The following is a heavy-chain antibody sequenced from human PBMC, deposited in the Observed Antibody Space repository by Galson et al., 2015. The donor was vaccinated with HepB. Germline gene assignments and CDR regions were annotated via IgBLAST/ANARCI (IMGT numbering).Heavy chain of an antibody. CDR3: ARTLRGRERAILAAAGKDRGELDY. J-gene: IGHJ4*02. CDR2: INPNSGGT. V-gene: IGHV1-2*06. CDR1: GYTFTGYY. D-gene: IGHD6-13*01. Sequence: SVKVSCKASGYTFTGYYMHWVRQAPGQGLEWMGRINPNSGGTNYAQKFQGRVTMTRDTSISTAYMELSRLRSDDTAVYYCARTLRGRERAILAAAGKDRGELDYWGQGTLVTVSS.